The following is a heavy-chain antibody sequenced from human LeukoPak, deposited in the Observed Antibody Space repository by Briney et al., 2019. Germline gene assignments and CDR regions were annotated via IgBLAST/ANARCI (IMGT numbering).Heavy chain of an antibody. Sequence: SETLSLTCAVYGGSFSGYYWSWIRQPPGKGLEWIGEINHSGSTNYNPSLKSRVTISVDTSKNQFSLKLSSVTAADTAVYYCAGWLQMGGFDYWGQGTLVTVSS. J-gene: IGHJ4*02. CDR1: GGSFSGYY. CDR2: INHSGST. CDR3: AGWLQMGGFDY. D-gene: IGHD5-24*01. V-gene: IGHV4-34*01.